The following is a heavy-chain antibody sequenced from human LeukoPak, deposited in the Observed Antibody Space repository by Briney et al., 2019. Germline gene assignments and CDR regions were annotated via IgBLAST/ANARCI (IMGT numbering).Heavy chain of an antibody. CDR1: GFTFSDYY. CDR2: ISRSGSVI. CDR3: ARVKEDSPDY. D-gene: IGHD5-18*01. Sequence: PVGSLRLSCAASGFTFSDYYMSWIRQAPGKGLEWVSYISRSGSVIYYADSVKGRFTISRDNAKNSLYLQMNSLRAEDTAVYYCARVKEDSPDYWGQGTLVTVSS. J-gene: IGHJ4*02. V-gene: IGHV3-11*04.